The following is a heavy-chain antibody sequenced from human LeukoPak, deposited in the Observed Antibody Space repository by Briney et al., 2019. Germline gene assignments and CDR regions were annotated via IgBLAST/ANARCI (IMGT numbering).Heavy chain of an antibody. V-gene: IGHV4-59*01. CDR3: ARAEDHYDFWSGLPHRWFDP. D-gene: IGHD3-3*01. J-gene: IGHJ5*02. CDR1: GGSISSYY. CDR2: IYYSGST. Sequence: SETLSLTCTVSGGSISSYYWSWIRQPPGKGLEWIGYIYYSGSTNYNPSLKSRVTISVDTSKNQFSLKLSSVTAADTAVYYCARAEDHYDFWSGLPHRWFDPWGQGTLVTVSS.